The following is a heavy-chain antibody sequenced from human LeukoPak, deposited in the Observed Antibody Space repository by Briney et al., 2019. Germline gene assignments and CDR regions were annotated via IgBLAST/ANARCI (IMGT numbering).Heavy chain of an antibody. D-gene: IGHD4-17*01. J-gene: IGHJ4*02. CDR1: GFTFSSYW. CDR3: ARASSYGDYDY. Sequence: GGSLTLSCAASGFTFSSYWMHWVRQPPGKGLVWVSRINSDGSSTSYPDSMKGRFTISRDNSKNTLYLQMNSLRAEDTAVYYCARASSYGDYDYWGQGTLVTVSS. V-gene: IGHV3-74*01. CDR2: INSDGSST.